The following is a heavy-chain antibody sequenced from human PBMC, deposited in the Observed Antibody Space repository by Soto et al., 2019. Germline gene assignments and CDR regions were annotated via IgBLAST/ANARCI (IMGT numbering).Heavy chain of an antibody. J-gene: IGHJ4*02. CDR2: ISYDGSNK. Sequence: GGSLRLSCAASGFTFSSYGMHWVRQAPGKGLEWVAVISYDGSNKYYADSVKGRFTISRDNSKNTLYLQMNSLRAEDTAVYYCAKDLLYSGSYHPQAHYYFDYWGQGTLVTVSS. CDR1: GFTFSSYG. CDR3: AKDLLYSGSYHPQAHYYFDY. V-gene: IGHV3-30*18. D-gene: IGHD1-26*01.